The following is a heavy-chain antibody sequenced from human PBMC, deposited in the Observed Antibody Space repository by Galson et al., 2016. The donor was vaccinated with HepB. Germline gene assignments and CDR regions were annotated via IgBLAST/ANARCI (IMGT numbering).Heavy chain of an antibody. CDR3: AKLSRPGY. V-gene: IGHV3-23*01. CDR1: GFTFSNYA. D-gene: IGHD6-6*01. J-gene: IGHJ4*02. CDR2: LTNRGGRT. Sequence: SLRLSCAASGFTFSNYAMIWVRQTPGKGLEWVSGLTNRGGRTFYADSVKGRFTISRDNSNDTLYLQMDSLRVEDTALYYCAKLSRPGYWGRGTLVIVSS.